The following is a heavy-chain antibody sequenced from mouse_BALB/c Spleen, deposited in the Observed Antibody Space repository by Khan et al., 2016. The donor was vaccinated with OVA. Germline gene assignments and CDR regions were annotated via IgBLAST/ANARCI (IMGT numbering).Heavy chain of an antibody. CDR2: IISGGDYT. CDR3: ARPPITTVVATSYWFFDV. J-gene: IGHJ1*01. D-gene: IGHD1-1*01. Sequence: EVGLLGSGGGLLKPGGSLKLSCAASGFTFSSYAMSWVRQTPEKRRDWVATIISGGDYTYYQNSVKGRFTISRDNAKNTLYLQMSSLRSEDTAMYYCARPPITTVVATSYWFFDVWGAGTTVTVSS. CDR1: GFTFSSYA. V-gene: IGHV5-9-3*01.